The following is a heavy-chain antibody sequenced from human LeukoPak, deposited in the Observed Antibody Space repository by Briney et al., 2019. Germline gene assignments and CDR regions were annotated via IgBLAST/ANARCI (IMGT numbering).Heavy chain of an antibody. V-gene: IGHV4-34*01. J-gene: IGHJ4*02. CDR3: ARGPTGGDPLHYFDY. CDR2: INHSGST. D-gene: IGHD1-26*01. CDR1: GGSFSGYY. Sequence: SETLSLTCAVYGGSFSGYYWSWIRQPPGKGLEWIGEINHSGSTNYNPSLKSRVTISVDTSKNQFSLKLSSVTAADTAVYYCARGPTGGDPLHYFDYWGQGTLVTVSS.